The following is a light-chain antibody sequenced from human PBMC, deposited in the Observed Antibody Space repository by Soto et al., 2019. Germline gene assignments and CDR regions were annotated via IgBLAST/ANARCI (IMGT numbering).Light chain of an antibody. V-gene: IGLV2-14*01. Sequence: QSALTQPACVSWSPGQSITISCTGTSSDVGASIFVSWYQQHPGKAPKLMIYAVSSRPSGVSYRFSGSKSGNTASLTISGLQAEDEADYYCSSYTTNSSYVFGPGTKVTVL. CDR3: SSYTTNSSYV. CDR1: SSDVGASIF. J-gene: IGLJ1*01. CDR2: AVS.